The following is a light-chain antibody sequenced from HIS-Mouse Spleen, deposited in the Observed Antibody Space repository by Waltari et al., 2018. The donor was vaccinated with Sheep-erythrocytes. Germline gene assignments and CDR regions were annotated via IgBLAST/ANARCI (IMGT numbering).Light chain of an antibody. CDR1: SSDVGSYNL. CDR2: EDS. Sequence: QSALTQPASVSGSPGQSITISCTGTSSDVGSYNLFSWYQQHPGKAPKLMIYEDSKRTSGVSNRFSSSRSGNTASLTISGLQAEDEADYYCCSYAGSSTPWVFGGGTKLTVL. CDR3: CSYAGSSTPWV. V-gene: IGLV2-23*01. J-gene: IGLJ3*02.